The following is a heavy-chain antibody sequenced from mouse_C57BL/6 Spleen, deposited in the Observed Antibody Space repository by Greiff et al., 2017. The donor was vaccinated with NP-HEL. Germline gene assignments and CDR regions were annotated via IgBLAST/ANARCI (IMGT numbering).Heavy chain of an antibody. CDR3: ARQYYGSSLDY. J-gene: IGHJ2*01. CDR1: GYTFTSYW. Sequence: VQLQQPGAELVRPGTSVKLSCKASGYTFTSYWMHWVKQRPGQGLEWIGVIDPSDSYTNYNQKFKGKATLTVDTSSSTAYMQLSSLTSEDAAVYYCARQYYGSSLDYWGQGTTLTVSS. CDR2: IDPSDSYT. D-gene: IGHD1-1*01. V-gene: IGHV1-59*01.